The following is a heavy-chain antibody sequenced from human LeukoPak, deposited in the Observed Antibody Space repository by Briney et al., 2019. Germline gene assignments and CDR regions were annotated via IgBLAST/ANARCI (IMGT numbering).Heavy chain of an antibody. Sequence: GASVKVSCKASGYTFINSAIGWVRQAPGQGLEWMGWISPYNGYTKYAESLQGRVTMTTDTSTSTAYMELRSLRSDDTAMYYCARVQRDGDYVYYWGQGTLVTVSS. V-gene: IGHV1-18*01. CDR1: GYTFINSA. J-gene: IGHJ4*02. CDR2: ISPYNGYT. D-gene: IGHD4-17*01. CDR3: ARVQRDGDYVYY.